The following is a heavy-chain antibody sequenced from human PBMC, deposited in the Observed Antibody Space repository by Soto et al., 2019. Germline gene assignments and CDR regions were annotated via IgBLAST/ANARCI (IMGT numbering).Heavy chain of an antibody. CDR3: ARERPDGARLDP. D-gene: IGHD6-6*01. V-gene: IGHV4-30-4*01. CDR1: GGSISSGDYY. CDR2: IYYSGST. Sequence: QVQLQESGPGLVKPSQTLSLTCTVSGGSISSGDYYWSWIRQPPGKALEWIGYIYYSGSTYYNPSLKSRVTISVDTAKNQFSLKLSSVTAADTAVYYCARERPDGARLDPWGQGTLVTASS. J-gene: IGHJ5*02.